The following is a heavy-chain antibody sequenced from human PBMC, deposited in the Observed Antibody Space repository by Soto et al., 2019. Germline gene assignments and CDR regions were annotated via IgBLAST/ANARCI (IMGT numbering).Heavy chain of an antibody. J-gene: IGHJ5*02. V-gene: IGHV3-11*05. D-gene: IGHD4-17*01. CDR3: ARVSSRPGDFRGNGWFDP. CDR2: ISTTSSYT. Sequence: QVQLVESGGGLVKPGGSLRLSCAASGFTFSDYSMSWIRQAPGKGLEWVSYISTTSSYTTYADSVKGRFTISRDNAKKSPYLQMNSLRAEDTAVYYCARVSSRPGDFRGNGWFDPWGQGTLVTVSS. CDR1: GFTFSDYS.